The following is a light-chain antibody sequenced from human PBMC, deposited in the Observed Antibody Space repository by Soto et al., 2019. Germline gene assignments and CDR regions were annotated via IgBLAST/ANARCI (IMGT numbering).Light chain of an antibody. CDR3: SSHTSGSTRV. V-gene: IGLV2-14*01. CDR2: EVT. Sequence: QSALTQPASVSGSPGQSIAISCTCTSGDVGGYDYVSWYQQHPDKAPKLMIYEVTKRPSWVSNRFSGSKSGNTASLTISGLQPEEEADYYCSSHTSGSTRVFGSGTKVTVL. J-gene: IGLJ1*01. CDR1: SGDVGGYDY.